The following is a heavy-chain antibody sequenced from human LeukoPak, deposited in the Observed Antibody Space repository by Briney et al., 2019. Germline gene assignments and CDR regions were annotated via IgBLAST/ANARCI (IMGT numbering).Heavy chain of an antibody. CDR2: INHSGST. J-gene: IGHJ4*02. V-gene: IGHV4-34*01. D-gene: IGHD3-16*01. CDR3: ARVSYVWESYRLDY. Sequence: SETLSLTCAVYGVSFSGYYWSWIRQPPGKGLEWIGEINHSGSTNYNPSLKSRVTISVDTSKNQFSLKLSSVTAADTAVYYCARVSYVWESYRLDYWGQGTLVTVSS. CDR1: GVSFSGYY.